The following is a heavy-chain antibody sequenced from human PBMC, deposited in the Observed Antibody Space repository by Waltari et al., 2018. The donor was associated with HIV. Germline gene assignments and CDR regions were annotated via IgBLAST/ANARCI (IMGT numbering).Heavy chain of an antibody. CDR3: ARASSQWLIEY. Sequence: QVQLIQSGAEVKTPGASVKVSCKTSGYTFTGYFVHWVRQAPGQGGAGMGWINPYRGDTKEARKLQCRVTMTRDASISTTYMDLTSLRSDETAGYYCARASSQWLIEYWGQGNLVTVSS. CDR1: GYTFTGYF. V-gene: IGHV1-2*02. J-gene: IGHJ4*02. D-gene: IGHD6-19*01. CDR2: INPYRGDT.